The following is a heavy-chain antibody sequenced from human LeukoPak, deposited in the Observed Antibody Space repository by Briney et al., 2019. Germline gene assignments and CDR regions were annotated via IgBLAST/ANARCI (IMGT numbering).Heavy chain of an antibody. CDR1: GYSFTSYW. Sequence: GESLKISCEGSGYSFTSYWIGWVRQMPGKGLEWMGIIYPSDSDTRYSPSFQGQVTISADKSISTAYLQWNSLKASDTAMYYCARHGGAMVRGVIRSELVDYWGQGTLVTVSS. V-gene: IGHV5-51*01. CDR3: ARHGGAMVRGVIRSELVDY. J-gene: IGHJ4*02. CDR2: IYPSDSDT. D-gene: IGHD3-10*01.